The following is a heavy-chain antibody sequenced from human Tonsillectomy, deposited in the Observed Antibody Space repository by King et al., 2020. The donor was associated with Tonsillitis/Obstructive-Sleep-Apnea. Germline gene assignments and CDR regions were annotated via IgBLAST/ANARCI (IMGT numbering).Heavy chain of an antibody. J-gene: IGHJ4*02. CDR2: ISPYNGDT. V-gene: IGHV1-18*01. CDR3: ATGSMSHYYDSRAHSTFAY. D-gene: IGHD3-22*01. Sequence: VQLVESGAEVKKPGASVKVSCKASGYTFSSYGISWVRQAPGQGLEWMGWISPYNGDTNYAQKLQGRVSMTTGTSTSTAYMELRSLRSDDTAVYYLATGSMSHYYDSRAHSTFAYGGQGTLVTVSS. CDR1: GYTFSSYG.